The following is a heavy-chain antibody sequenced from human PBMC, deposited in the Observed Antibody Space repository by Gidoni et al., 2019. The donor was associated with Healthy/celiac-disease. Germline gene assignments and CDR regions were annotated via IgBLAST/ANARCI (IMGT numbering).Heavy chain of an antibody. CDR2: ISSSGNII. Sequence: EVQLVASGGGLVQPGGSLRLSCAASGFTFSSYSMNWVRQAPGKGLEWVSYISSSGNIIYYADSVKGRFTISRDNAKNSLYLQMNSLRDEDTAVYYCARGYYYDSSGFYDAFDIWGQGTMVTVSS. V-gene: IGHV3-48*02. CDR3: ARGYYYDSSGFYDAFDI. J-gene: IGHJ3*02. D-gene: IGHD3-22*01. CDR1: GFTFSSYS.